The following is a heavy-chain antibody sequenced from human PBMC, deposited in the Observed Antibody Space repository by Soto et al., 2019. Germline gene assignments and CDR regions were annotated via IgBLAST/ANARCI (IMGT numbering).Heavy chain of an antibody. CDR1: GYTLTELS. Sequence: ASVKVSCKXSGYTLTELSMHWVRQAPGKGLEWMGGFDPEDGETIYAQKFQGRVTMTEDTSTDTAYMELSSLRSEDTAVYYCATAPRYTVAIGYDYWGQGTLVTVSS. CDR2: FDPEDGET. CDR3: ATAPRYTVAIGYDY. V-gene: IGHV1-24*01. J-gene: IGHJ4*02. D-gene: IGHD5-12*01.